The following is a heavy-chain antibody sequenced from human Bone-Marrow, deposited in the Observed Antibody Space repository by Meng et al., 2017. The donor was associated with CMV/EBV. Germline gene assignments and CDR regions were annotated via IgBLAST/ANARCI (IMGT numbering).Heavy chain of an antibody. D-gene: IGHD6-6*01. CDR2: IRYDGSNK. CDR1: GFTFSSYG. V-gene: IGHV3-30*02. Sequence: GESLKISCAASGFTFSSYGMHWVRQAPGKGLEWVAFIRYDGSNKYYADSVKGRFTISRDNSKNTLYLQMNSLRAEDTAVYYCAKDRRGQQLVRNPFDYWGQGTRVTVSS. J-gene: IGHJ4*02. CDR3: AKDRRGQQLVRNPFDY.